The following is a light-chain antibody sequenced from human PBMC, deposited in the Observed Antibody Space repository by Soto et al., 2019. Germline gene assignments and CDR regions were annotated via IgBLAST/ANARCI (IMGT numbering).Light chain of an antibody. CDR3: QQLFTYPPT. CDR2: AAS. J-gene: IGKJ3*01. Sequence: AIRMTQSPSSFSASTGDRVTITCRASQGISSYLAWYQQKPGKAPKLLIYAASTLQSGVPSRFSGSGSGTDFTLTISCLQSEDFATYYCQQLFTYPPTFGPGTKVDIK. V-gene: IGKV1-8*01. CDR1: QGISSY.